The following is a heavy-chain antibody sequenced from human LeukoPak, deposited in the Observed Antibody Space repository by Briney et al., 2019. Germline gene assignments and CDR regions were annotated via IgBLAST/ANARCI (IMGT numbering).Heavy chain of an antibody. D-gene: IGHD6-19*01. CDR1: GFTFNTYV. J-gene: IGHJ4*02. CDR3: TKVRPPPGSGWYGGDNY. Sequence: GGSLRLSCAASGFTFNTYVMSWVRQTPGKGLQWVSSIKSGGGTDYADSVKGRFTISRDNSKNTLYLQMNSLRAEDTSIYYCTKVRPPPGSGWYGGDNYWGQGTLVTVSS. V-gene: IGHV3-23*01. CDR2: IKSGGGT.